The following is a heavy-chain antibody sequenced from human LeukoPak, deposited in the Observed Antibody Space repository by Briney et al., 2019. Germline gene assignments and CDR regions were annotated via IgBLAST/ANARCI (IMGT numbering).Heavy chain of an antibody. Sequence: GRSLRLSCAASGFTFDDYAMHWVRQAPGKGLEWVANIKQDGSEKYYVDSVKGRFTISRDNAKNSLYLQMNSLRAEDTAVYYCAGGTVTPPYYYYYGMDVWGQGTTVTVSS. V-gene: IGHV3-7*01. CDR1: GFTFDDYA. J-gene: IGHJ6*02. CDR3: AGGTVTPPYYYYYGMDV. CDR2: IKQDGSEK. D-gene: IGHD4-17*01.